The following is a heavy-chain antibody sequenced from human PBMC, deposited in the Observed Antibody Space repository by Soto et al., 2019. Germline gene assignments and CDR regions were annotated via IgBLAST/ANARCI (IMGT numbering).Heavy chain of an antibody. J-gene: IGHJ5*02. V-gene: IGHV3-23*01. D-gene: IGHD1-1*01. CDR1: GFTFSSYA. Sequence: GGSLRLSCAASGFTFSSYAMSWVRQAPGKGLEWVSAISGSGGSTYYADSVKGRFTISRDNSKNTLYLQMNSLRAEDTAVYYCAKDWVKYNWNDVSWFDPWGQGTLVTVSS. CDR2: ISGSGGST. CDR3: AKDWVKYNWNDVSWFDP.